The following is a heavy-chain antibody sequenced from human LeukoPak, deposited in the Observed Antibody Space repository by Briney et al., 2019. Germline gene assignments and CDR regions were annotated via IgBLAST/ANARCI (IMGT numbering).Heavy chain of an antibody. J-gene: IGHJ4*02. CDR3: AKGFFAPFDY. Sequence: GRSLRLSCAASGFTFSSYAMHWVRQAPGKGLEWVAVIGYDGSNQYYADSVKGRFSISRDNSKNTLYLQMNSLRAEDTAVYYCAKGFFAPFDYWGQGTLVTVSS. V-gene: IGHV3-30-3*01. CDR2: IGYDGSNQ. CDR1: GFTFSSYA.